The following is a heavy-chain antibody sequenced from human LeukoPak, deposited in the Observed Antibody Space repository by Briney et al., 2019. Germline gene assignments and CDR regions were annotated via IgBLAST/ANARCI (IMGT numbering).Heavy chain of an antibody. D-gene: IGHD6-25*01. CDR2: IGSRDSRYST. Sequence: GRSLRLSCIDSGYGFSDQYLDWVRQPAGRGLQWVVRIGSRDSRYSTVYAASVKGRFTISRDDSRTSLYLQMTSLSTDDTALYFCTRGHSGQAFYAFDIWGQGQWSPSLQ. CDR3: TRGHSGQAFYAFDI. CDR1: GYGFSDQY. J-gene: IGHJ3*02. V-gene: IGHV3-72*01.